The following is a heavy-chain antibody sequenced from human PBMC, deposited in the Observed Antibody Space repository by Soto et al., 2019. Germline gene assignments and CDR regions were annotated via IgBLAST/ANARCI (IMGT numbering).Heavy chain of an antibody. CDR1: GGTFSSYA. J-gene: IGHJ4*02. V-gene: IGHV1-69*13. CDR3: AREPSTATRTFGY. Sequence: ASVKVSCKASGGTFSSYAISWVRQAPGQGLEWMGGIIPIFGTANYAQKFQGRVTITADESTSTAYMELSSLRSEDTAVYYCAREPSTATRTFGYWGQGTLVTVSS. D-gene: IGHD2-15*01. CDR2: IIPIFGTA.